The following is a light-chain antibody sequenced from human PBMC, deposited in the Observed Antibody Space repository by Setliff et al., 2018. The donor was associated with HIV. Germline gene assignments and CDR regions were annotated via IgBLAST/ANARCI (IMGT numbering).Light chain of an antibody. J-gene: IGLJ1*01. Sequence: QSALPQPRSVSGSPGQSVTISCTGTSSDVGGYNYVSWYQQHPGKAPKVMIYEVSKRPSGISNRFSGSKSGNTASLTISGLQPEDESDYYCCSYASGSTSLFVFGTGTKVTVL. CDR1: SSDVGGYNY. CDR3: CSYASGSTSLFV. V-gene: IGLV2-11*01. CDR2: EVS.